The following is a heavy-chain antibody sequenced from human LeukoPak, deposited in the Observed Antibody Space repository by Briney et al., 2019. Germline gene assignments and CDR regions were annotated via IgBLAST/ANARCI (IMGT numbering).Heavy chain of an antibody. Sequence: SETLSLTCTVSGDSISSRDYYWSWIRQHPGKGLEWIGYTHYIGGTSYNPSLKSRVTISLDTSKNQFSLNLTSVTAADTAMYYCARESPRREGSGIRGFDYWGQGTLVTVSS. J-gene: IGHJ4*02. CDR2: THYIGGT. D-gene: IGHD3-10*01. V-gene: IGHV4-31*03. CDR1: GDSISSRDYY. CDR3: ARESPRREGSGIRGFDY.